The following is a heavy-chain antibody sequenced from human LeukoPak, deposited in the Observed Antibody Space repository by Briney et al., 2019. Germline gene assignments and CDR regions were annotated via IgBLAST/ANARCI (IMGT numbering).Heavy chain of an antibody. CDR3: ARPDRRYNWIGYFDY. CDR1: GGSISSSTYY. D-gene: IGHD1-1*01. J-gene: IGHJ4*02. Sequence: SETLSLTCSVSGGSISSSTYYWGWIRQPPRKGLEWIGSIYYSGSTHYNPSLKSRVTIAVDTSKNQFSLKLSSVTAADTAVYYCARPDRRYNWIGYFDYWGQGTLVTVSS. V-gene: IGHV4-39*01. CDR2: IYYSGST.